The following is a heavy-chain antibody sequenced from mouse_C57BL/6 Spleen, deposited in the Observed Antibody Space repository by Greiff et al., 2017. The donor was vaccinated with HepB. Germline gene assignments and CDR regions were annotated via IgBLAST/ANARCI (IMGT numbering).Heavy chain of an antibody. CDR1: GFTFSSYG. J-gene: IGHJ3*01. CDR2: ISSGGSYT. CDR3: ARPDGYYGGFAY. Sequence: EVKLVESGGDLVKPGGSLKLSCAASGFTFSSYGMSWVRQTPDKRLEWVATISSGGSYTYYPDSVKGRFTISRDNAKNTLYLQMSSLKSEDTAMYYCARPDGYYGGFAYWGQGTLVTVSA. D-gene: IGHD2-3*01. V-gene: IGHV5-6*01.